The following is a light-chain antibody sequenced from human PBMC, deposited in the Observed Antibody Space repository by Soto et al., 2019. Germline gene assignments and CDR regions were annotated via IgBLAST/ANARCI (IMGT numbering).Light chain of an antibody. J-gene: IGKJ1*01. V-gene: IGKV3-20*01. Sequence: EIVLTQSPGTLSVSPGERATLSCRASQTISSNYLAWYQQKPGQAPSLLIYGTSSRATGIPDRFSGSGSGTDFILTLSRLGPEDSAIYYCQQYGSWTFGQGTKVEIK. CDR1: QTISSNY. CDR2: GTS. CDR3: QQYGSWT.